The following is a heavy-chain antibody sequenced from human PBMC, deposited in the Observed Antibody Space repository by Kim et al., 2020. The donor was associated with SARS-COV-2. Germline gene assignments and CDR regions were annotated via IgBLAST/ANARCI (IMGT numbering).Heavy chain of an antibody. V-gene: IGHV4-31*03. CDR2: MAYTGDT. Sequence: SETLSLTCTVYDCSLSGSGYFWSWIRQHHGQGREWVGHMAYTGDTFTNPSLMGRPTISTDTSKRQFALTLTSVTAADTAVYYCARGVGYDYEADSFDIWGEGTMATVSS. CDR1: DCSLSGSGYF. J-gene: IGHJ3*02. D-gene: IGHD5-12*01. CDR3: ARGVGYDYEADSFDI.